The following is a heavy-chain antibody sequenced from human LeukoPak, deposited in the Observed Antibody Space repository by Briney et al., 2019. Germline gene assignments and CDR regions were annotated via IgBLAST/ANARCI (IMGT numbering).Heavy chain of an antibody. CDR1: GFTFSDYY. D-gene: IGHD3-9*01. Sequence: PGGSLRLSCAASGFTFSDYYMSWIRQAPGKGLEWVSYISSSGSTIYYADSVKGRFTISRDNAKNSLYLQMNSLRAEDTAVYYCARTASYYDILTGSTYYFDYWGQGTLVTVSS. CDR2: ISSSGSTI. CDR3: ARTASYYDILTGSTYYFDY. J-gene: IGHJ4*02. V-gene: IGHV3-11*01.